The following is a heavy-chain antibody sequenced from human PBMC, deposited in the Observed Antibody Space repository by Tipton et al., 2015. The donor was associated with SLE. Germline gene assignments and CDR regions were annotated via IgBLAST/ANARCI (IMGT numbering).Heavy chain of an antibody. Sequence: LRLSCAASGFTFDDYTMHWVRQAPGKGLEWVGYIYYSGSTNYNPSLKSRVTMSVDTSENQFSLKLSSVTAADTAVYYCARGASPPATAGTVWFDPWGQGALVTVSS. D-gene: IGHD1-1*01. CDR3: ARGASPPATAGTVWFDP. V-gene: IGHV4-59*12. CDR2: IYYSGST. CDR1: GFTFDDYT. J-gene: IGHJ5*02.